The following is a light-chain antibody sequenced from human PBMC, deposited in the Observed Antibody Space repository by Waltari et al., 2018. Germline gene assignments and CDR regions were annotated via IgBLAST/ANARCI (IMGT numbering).Light chain of an antibody. Sequence: QSALTQPASVSGSPGQSIAISCPGTSSDVGAYDYFSWYQQHPGKAPKLIIFEVNYRPSGVSNRFSSSKSGNTASLTISGLQPEDEADYYCSSYLSTNTEVFGGGTKVTVL. CDR1: SSDVGAYDY. V-gene: IGLV2-14*03. CDR2: EVN. CDR3: SSYLSTNTEV. J-gene: IGLJ2*01.